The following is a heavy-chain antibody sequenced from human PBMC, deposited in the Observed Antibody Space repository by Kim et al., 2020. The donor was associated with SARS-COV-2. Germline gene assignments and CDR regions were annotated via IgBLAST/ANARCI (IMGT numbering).Heavy chain of an antibody. CDR1: GFSLSASA. D-gene: IGHD1-26*01. J-gene: IGHJ4*02. V-gene: IGHV3-73*01. CDR2: VRSKVNNYAT. Sequence: GGSLRLSCSASGFSLSASAVHWVRQASGKGLEWVGRVRSKVNNYATDYAASVRGRFTISTDDSKNTAYLQMNSLKTDDTAMYYCYRVGPPDYWGQGTLVTVSS. CDR3: YRVGPPDY.